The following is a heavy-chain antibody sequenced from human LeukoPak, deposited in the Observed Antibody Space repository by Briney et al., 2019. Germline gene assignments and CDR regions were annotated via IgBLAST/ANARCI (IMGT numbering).Heavy chain of an antibody. D-gene: IGHD3-10*01. CDR3: ARVPMVRGVHYFDY. CDR1: GFTFSSYS. J-gene: IGHJ4*02. V-gene: IGHV3-21*01. CDR2: ISSSSSYI. Sequence: GGSLRLSCAASGFTFSSYSMNWVRQAPGKGLEWVSSISSSSSYIYYADSVKGRFTISRDNAKNSLYLQMNSLRAEDTAVYYCARVPMVRGVHYFDYWGQGTLVTVSS.